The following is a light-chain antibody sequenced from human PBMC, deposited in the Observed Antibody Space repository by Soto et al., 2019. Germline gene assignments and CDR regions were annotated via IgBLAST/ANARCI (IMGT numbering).Light chain of an antibody. CDR3: QQYHSSSST. V-gene: IGKV1-5*01. CDR2: DTS. Sequence: DIQMTQSPSTVSASVGDRVTITCRASQSITSWLAWYQQKPGKAPKLLIYDTSTLERGVPSRFSGRGSGTEFTLTIIGLQPDDFATYYCQQYHSSSSTFGQGTRWIS. J-gene: IGKJ1*01. CDR1: QSITSW.